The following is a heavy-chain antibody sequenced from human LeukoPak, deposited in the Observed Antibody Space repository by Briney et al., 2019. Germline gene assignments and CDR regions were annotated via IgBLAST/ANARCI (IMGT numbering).Heavy chain of an antibody. CDR3: ARVEGRGY. CDR2: INTNSGNA. Sequence: ASVKVSRKASGYSFTTFGLNWVRQAPGQGLEWMGWINTNSGNAKYTGRFVFSLDTSVSTAYLQINSLEVEDTAIYYCARVEGRGYWGQGTLLTVSS. CDR1: GYSFTTFG. V-gene: IGHV7-4-1*02. J-gene: IGHJ4*02.